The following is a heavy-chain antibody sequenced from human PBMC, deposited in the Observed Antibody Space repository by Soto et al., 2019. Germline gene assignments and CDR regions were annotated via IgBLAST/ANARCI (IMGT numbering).Heavy chain of an antibody. CDR3: ARGGSTGLGRYYYYYGMDV. CDR1: GYTFTGYY. J-gene: IGHJ6*02. Sequence: ASVKVSCKASGYTFTGYYMHWVRQAPGQGLEWMGWINPNSGGTNYAQKFQGWVTMTRDPSISTAYMELSRLRSDDTAVYYCARGGSTGLGRYYYYYGMDVWGQGTTVTVAS. D-gene: IGHD2-2*01. CDR2: INPNSGGT. V-gene: IGHV1-2*04.